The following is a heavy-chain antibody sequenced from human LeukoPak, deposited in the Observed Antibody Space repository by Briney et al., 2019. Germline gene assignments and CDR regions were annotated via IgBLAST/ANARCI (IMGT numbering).Heavy chain of an antibody. CDR3: ARGARGSGTASDY. D-gene: IGHD3-10*01. CDR2: INWNGGST. V-gene: IGHV3-20*04. Sequence: GGSLRLSCAASGFTFDDYGMSWVRQAPGKGLEWVSGINWNGGSTYYADSVKGRFTISRDNSKNTLHLQMNSLRAEDTAVYYCARGARGSGTASDYWGQGTLVTVSS. J-gene: IGHJ4*02. CDR1: GFTFDDYG.